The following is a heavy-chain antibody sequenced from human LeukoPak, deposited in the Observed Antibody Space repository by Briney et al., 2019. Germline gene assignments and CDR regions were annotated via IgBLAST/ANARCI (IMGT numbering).Heavy chain of an antibody. CDR3: AKDNHSGFDY. D-gene: IGHD6-19*01. J-gene: IGHJ4*02. CDR1: GFIFNNYA. Sequence: GRSLRLSCAGSGFIFNNYAMQWVRQPPGKGREWVSGISWNSGTIDYADSVRGRFTISRDNSKNTLYLQMNSLRAEDTAVYYCAKDNHSGFDYWGQGTLVTVSS. V-gene: IGHV3-9*01. CDR2: ISWNSGTI.